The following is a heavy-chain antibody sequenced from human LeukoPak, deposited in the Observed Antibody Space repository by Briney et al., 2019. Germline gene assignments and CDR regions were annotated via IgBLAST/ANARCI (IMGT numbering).Heavy chain of an antibody. V-gene: IGHV1-8*01. Sequence: ASVKVSCKASGYTFTSYDINWVRQATRQGLEWMGWMNPNSGNTGYAQKFQGRVTMTRNTSISTAYMELSSLRSEDTAVYYCARDLNYDFWSGYFPFATNWFDPWGQGTLVTVSS. D-gene: IGHD3-3*01. CDR3: ARDLNYDFWSGYFPFATNWFDP. CDR1: GYTFTSYD. CDR2: MNPNSGNT. J-gene: IGHJ5*02.